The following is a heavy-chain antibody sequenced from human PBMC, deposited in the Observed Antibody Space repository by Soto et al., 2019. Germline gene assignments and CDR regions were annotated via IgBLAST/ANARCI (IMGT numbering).Heavy chain of an antibody. CDR2: LSAGGTAT. CDR1: GFIFSSSA. D-gene: IGHD5-18*01. J-gene: IGHJ4*01. Sequence: EVQLLESGGGLVQPGGSLRLSCAASGFIFSSSAMTWVRQAPGKGLEWVSGLSAGGTATYYADSVKGRFTISRDNAKSTLYLQVNSLRVEDTALYYCARAVGGSSYADRPADWGHGTLVTVSS. V-gene: IGHV3-23*01. CDR3: ARAVGGSSYADRPAD.